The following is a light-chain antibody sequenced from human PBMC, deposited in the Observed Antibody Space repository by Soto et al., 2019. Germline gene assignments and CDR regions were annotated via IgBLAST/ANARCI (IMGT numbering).Light chain of an antibody. CDR1: GSNVGTGYD. Sequence: QSVLTQPPSLSGAPGQRVAISCTGGGSNVGTGYDVHWYQHHPGTAPRLLIFANNNRPSGVPDQFSGSKSGTSASLAITGLQAEDEADYYCQSYDNHLSAYLFGSGTKV. J-gene: IGLJ1*01. CDR2: ANN. CDR3: QSYDNHLSAYL. V-gene: IGLV1-40*01.